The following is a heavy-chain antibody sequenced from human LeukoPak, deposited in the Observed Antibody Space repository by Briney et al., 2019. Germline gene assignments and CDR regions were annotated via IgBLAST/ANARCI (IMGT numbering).Heavy chain of an antibody. J-gene: IGHJ4*02. V-gene: IGHV4-4*07. CDR2: IYTSGTT. CDR3: AGERGEEYSSGWYKRNYFDN. CDR1: GDSINNYY. Sequence: SETLSLTCTVSGDSINNYYWSWIRQPAGKGLERIGRIYTSGTTNYNPSLKSRVTMSVDTSKNQFSLKLTSVTGADTAVYYCAGERGEEYSSGWYKRNYFDNWGQGIRVTVSS. D-gene: IGHD6-19*01.